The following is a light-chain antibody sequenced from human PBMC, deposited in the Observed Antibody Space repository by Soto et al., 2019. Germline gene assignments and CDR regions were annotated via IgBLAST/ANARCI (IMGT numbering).Light chain of an antibody. CDR3: AAWDDSLSGQV. Sequence: QSVLTQPPSATGAPGQRVPISCSGSSSNIGSNYVYWYQQLPGMAPKLLIYRNNQRPSGVPDRFSGSKSGTSASLAISGLRSEDEADYYCAAWDDSLSGQVFGTGTKVTVL. V-gene: IGLV1-47*01. CDR2: RNN. J-gene: IGLJ1*01. CDR1: SSNIGSNY.